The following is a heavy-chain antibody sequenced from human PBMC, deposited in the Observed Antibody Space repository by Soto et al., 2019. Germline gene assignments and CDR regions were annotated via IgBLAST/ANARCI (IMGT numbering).Heavy chain of an antibody. CDR1: GFTFSSYA. V-gene: IGHV3-23*01. CDR2: ISGSGGST. J-gene: IGHJ6*03. D-gene: IGHD3-3*01. CDR3: AKGPKGGITIFGVVPHSYYYYMDV. Sequence: EVQLLESGGGLVQPGGSLRLSCAASGFTFSSYAMSWVRQAPGKGLGWVSAISGSGGSTYYADSVKGRFTISRDNSKNTLYLQMNSLRAEDTAVYYCAKGPKGGITIFGVVPHSYYYYMDVWGKGTTVTVSS.